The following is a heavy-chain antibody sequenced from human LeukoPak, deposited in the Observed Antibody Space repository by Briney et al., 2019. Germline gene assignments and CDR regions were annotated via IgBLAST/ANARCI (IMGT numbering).Heavy chain of an antibody. Sequence: GGSLRLSCVVSGFTFSDYAMSWVRQAPEKGLDWVSVISGSAHKIRYADSVKGRFTISRDNSENTVYLQMNSLRAEDTAVYYCARGLDVWGQGTTVTVSS. CDR1: GFTFSDYA. J-gene: IGHJ6*02. CDR2: ISGSAHKI. V-gene: IGHV3-23*01. CDR3: ARGLDV.